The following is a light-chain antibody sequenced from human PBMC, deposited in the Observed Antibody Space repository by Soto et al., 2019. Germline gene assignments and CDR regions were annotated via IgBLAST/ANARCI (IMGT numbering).Light chain of an antibody. Sequence: EIVLTQTPDTLSLSPGERATLSCRASESISSIHLVWYQKKPGQAPSLLIFGASSRATGVPVRFSGSGSGTDFTLTISGLEPEDFALYYCQQYGSSPGTFGQGTKVDSK. CDR2: GAS. J-gene: IGKJ1*01. CDR1: ESISSIH. CDR3: QQYGSSPGT. V-gene: IGKV3-20*01.